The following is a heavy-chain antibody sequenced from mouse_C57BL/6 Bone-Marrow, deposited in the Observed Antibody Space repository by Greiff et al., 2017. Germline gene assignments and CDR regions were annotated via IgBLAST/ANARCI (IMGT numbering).Heavy chain of an antibody. CDR3: AKSSYYAMAY. J-gene: IGHJ4*01. D-gene: IGHD1-1*01. CDR1: GFSLTRYG. V-gene: IGHV2-4*01. CDR2: IWSGGSP. Sequence: QVQLKQSGPGLVQPSQSLSITCPVSGFSLTRYGVHWVRQPPGKGLEWPGVIWSGGSPDYTAAFISRLSITKDNSKSQVFFKMNSLQADDTTIYYWAKSSYYAMAYWGQGTLVTVS.